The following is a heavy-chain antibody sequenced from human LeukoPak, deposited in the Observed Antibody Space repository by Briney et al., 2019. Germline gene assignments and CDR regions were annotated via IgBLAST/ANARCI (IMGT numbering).Heavy chain of an antibody. V-gene: IGHV4-39*01. CDR1: GGSISSSSYY. CDR3: ARLRYFDWGRGFDP. Sequence: SETLSLTCTVSGGSISSSSYYWGWIRQPPGTGLEWIGSIYYSGSTYYNPSLKSRVTISVDTSKNQFSLKLSSVTAADTAVYYCARLRYFDWGRGFDPWGQGTLVTVSS. CDR2: IYYSGST. D-gene: IGHD3-9*01. J-gene: IGHJ5*02.